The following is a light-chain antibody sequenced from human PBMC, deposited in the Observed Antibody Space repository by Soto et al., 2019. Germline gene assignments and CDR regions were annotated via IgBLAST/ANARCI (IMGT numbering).Light chain of an antibody. CDR1: SSDVGGFTY. CDR2: EVS. J-gene: IGLJ1*01. CDR3: SSYSSRSTRV. Sequence: QSALTQPASVSGSPGQSITISCTGTSSDVGGFTYVSWYQQYPGKAPKLMIYEVSNRPSGASNRFSGSKSGNTASLTISGLQAEDEADYYCSSYSSRSTRVFGTGTKLTVL. V-gene: IGLV2-14*01.